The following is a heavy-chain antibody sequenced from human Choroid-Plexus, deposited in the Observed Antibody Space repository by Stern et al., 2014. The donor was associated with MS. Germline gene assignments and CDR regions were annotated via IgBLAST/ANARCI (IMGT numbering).Heavy chain of an antibody. Sequence: VQLVESVGGVVQPGRPLRLSCAASGFSFSSFGMHCVRQAPGKGLEWVALISYDGSKDYADSVKGRFAISRDNSKNTLYLQMNSLRAEDTAVYYCAKDRQYLTFFFDFWGQGSLVTVSS. CDR3: AKDRQYLTFFFDF. CDR2: ISYDGSK. V-gene: IGHV3-30*18. D-gene: IGHD2/OR15-2a*01. CDR1: GFSFSSFG. J-gene: IGHJ4*02.